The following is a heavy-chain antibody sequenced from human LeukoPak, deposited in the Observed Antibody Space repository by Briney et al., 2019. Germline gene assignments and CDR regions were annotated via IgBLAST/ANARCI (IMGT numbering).Heavy chain of an antibody. CDR3: ANTGTYSIY. CDR2: ISSSGTT. J-gene: IGHJ4*02. D-gene: IGHD2-15*01. Sequence: PGGTLRLSCAASGLIFRRYGMGWLRQAPGKGLEWVSSISSSGTTNYADSVKDRFVISRDNSKDTLFLQMNSLRVEDTALYCCANTGTYSIYWGQGTLVTVSS. V-gene: IGHV3-23*01. CDR1: GLIFRRYG.